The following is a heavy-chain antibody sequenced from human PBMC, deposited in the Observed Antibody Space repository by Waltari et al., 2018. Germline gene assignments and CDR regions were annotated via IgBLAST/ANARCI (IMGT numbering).Heavy chain of an antibody. V-gene: IGHV3-15*01. CDR3: TTRPTKISSDY. CDR1: GFTFSNAW. Sequence: EVQLVESGGGLVKPGGSLRLSCAASGFTFSNAWMSWVRHAPGKGLEWVGRIKSKTDGGTTDYAAPVKGRFTISRDDSKNTLYLQMNSLKTEDTAVYYCTTRPTKISSDYWGQGTLVTVSS. CDR2: IKSKTDGGTT. J-gene: IGHJ4*02. D-gene: IGHD3-3*02.